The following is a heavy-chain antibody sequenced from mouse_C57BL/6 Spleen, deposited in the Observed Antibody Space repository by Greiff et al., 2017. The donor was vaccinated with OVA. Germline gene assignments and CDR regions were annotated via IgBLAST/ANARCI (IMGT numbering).Heavy chain of an antibody. J-gene: IGHJ3*01. Sequence: VQLQQPGAELVKPGASVKLSCKASGYTFTSYWMHWVKQRPGQGLEWIGMIHPNSGSTNYNEKFKSKATLTVDKSSSTAYMQLSSLTSEDSAVYYCARSGLYYDYDGARPGAYWGQGTLVTVSA. CDR1: GYTFTSYW. CDR2: IHPNSGST. D-gene: IGHD2-4*01. CDR3: ARSGLYYDYDGARPGAY. V-gene: IGHV1-64*01.